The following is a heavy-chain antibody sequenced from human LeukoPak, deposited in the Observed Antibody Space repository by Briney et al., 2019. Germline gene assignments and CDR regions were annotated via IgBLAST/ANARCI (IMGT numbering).Heavy chain of an antibody. Sequence: PGGSLRLSCAASGFTFSTYSIIWVRQAPGKGLEWVSYISSSSSTIYYADSVKGRFTISRDNAKNSLYLQMNSLRDEDTGVYYCARHLSSGGNYWGQGTLVTVSS. CDR1: GFTFSTYS. J-gene: IGHJ4*02. V-gene: IGHV3-48*02. CDR2: ISSSSSTI. D-gene: IGHD6-19*01. CDR3: ARHLSSGGNY.